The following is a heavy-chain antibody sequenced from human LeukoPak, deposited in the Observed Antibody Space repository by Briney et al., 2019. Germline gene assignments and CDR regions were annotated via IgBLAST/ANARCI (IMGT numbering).Heavy chain of an antibody. CDR2: ISYDGSNK. J-gene: IGHJ4*02. Sequence: GGSLRLSCAASGFTFSSYAMHWVRQAPGKGLEWVAVISYDGSNKYYADSVKGRFTISRDNSKNTLYLQMNSLRAEDTAVYYCARSRWIAVAGDYWGQGTLVTVSS. V-gene: IGHV3-30-3*01. CDR3: ARSRWIAVAGDY. CDR1: GFTFSSYA. D-gene: IGHD6-19*01.